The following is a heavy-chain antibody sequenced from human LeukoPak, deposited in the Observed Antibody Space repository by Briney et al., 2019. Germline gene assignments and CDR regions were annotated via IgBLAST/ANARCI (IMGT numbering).Heavy chain of an antibody. CDR2: IKQDGSEK. CDR1: GFTFSSYW. D-gene: IGHD5-18*01. Sequence: GGTLRLSCAASGFTFSSYWMSWVRQAPGRGREWVANIKQDGSEKYYVDSVKGRFTFSRANAKNSLYLQMNSLRAEATAVYYCASEHTAMEPFDYWGQGPLVTVSS. V-gene: IGHV3-7*03. J-gene: IGHJ4*02. CDR3: ASEHTAMEPFDY.